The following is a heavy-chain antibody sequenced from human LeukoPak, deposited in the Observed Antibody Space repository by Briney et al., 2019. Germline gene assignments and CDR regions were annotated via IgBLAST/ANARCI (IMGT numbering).Heavy chain of an antibody. V-gene: IGHV3-23*01. Sequence: GGSLRLSCAASGFTLGNYAMSWVRQAPGKGLEWVSAISGNGYNTCYADSVKGRFTISSESSRNTLYLQMHSLRAEDTAVYYCAKGVRLWFAFYFDYWGQGTLVTVSS. CDR1: GFTLGNYA. D-gene: IGHD3-10*01. CDR3: AKGVRLWFAFYFDY. CDR2: ISGNGYNT. J-gene: IGHJ4*02.